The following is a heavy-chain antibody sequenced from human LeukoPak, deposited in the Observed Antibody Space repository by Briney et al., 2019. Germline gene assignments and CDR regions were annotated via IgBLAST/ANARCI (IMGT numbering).Heavy chain of an antibody. D-gene: IGHD3-22*01. V-gene: IGHV1-2*02. CDR1: GYTFTGYY. CDR3: ARDYDSSAPWYYYYYMDV. J-gene: IGHJ6*03. Sequence: ASVKVSCKASGYTFTGYYMHWVRQAPGQGLEWMGWINPNSGGTNYAQKFQGRVTMTRDTSISTAYMELSRLRSDDTAVYYCARDYDSSAPWYYYYYMDVWGKGTTVTVSS. CDR2: INPNSGGT.